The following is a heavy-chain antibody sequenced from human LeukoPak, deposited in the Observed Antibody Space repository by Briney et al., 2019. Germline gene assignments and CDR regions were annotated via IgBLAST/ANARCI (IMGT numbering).Heavy chain of an antibody. J-gene: IGHJ4*02. CDR2: ISAYNGNT. D-gene: IGHD3-9*01. V-gene: IGHV1-18*01. CDR3: ARDRYDILTGYRGGGDY. Sequence: ASVKVSCKASGYTFTSYGISWVRQASGQGLEWMGWISAYNGNTNYAQKLQGRVTMTTDTSTSTAYMELRSLRSDDTAVYYCARDRYDILTGYRGGGDYWGQGTLVTVSS. CDR1: GYTFTSYG.